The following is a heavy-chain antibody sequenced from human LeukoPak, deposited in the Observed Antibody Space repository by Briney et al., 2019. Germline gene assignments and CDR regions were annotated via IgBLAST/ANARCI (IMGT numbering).Heavy chain of an antibody. J-gene: IGHJ6*03. CDR1: GGTFSSYA. CDR3: ARDDRDLDGYYYYYMDV. V-gene: IGHV1-69*05. Sequence: SVKVSCKASGGTFSSYAISWVRQAPGQGLEWMGGIIPIFGTANYAQKFQGRVTITTDESTSTAYMELSSLRSEDTAVYYCARDDRDLDGYYYYYMDVWGKGTTVTVSS. D-gene: IGHD1-1*01. CDR2: IIPIFGTA.